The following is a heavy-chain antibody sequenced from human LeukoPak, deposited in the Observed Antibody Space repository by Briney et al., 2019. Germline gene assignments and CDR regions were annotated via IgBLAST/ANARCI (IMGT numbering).Heavy chain of an antibody. D-gene: IGHD4-11*01. CDR2: INPSGGST. Sequence: ASVKVSCKASGYTFTSYYMHWVRQAPGQGLEWMRIINPSGGSTTYAQKFQGRVTMTRDTSTTTVYMELSSLNSEDTAVYYCARRGWSVTTGIDYWGQGTLVTVSS. V-gene: IGHV1-46*01. CDR3: ARRGWSVTTGIDY. CDR1: GYTFTSYY. J-gene: IGHJ4*02.